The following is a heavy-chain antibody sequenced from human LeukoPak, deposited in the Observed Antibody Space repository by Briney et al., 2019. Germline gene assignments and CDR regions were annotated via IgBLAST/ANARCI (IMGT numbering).Heavy chain of an antibody. D-gene: IGHD3-22*01. Sequence: GGSLRLSCAASGFTFSSYSMNWVRQAPGKGLEWVSSISSSSSYIYYADSVKGRFTISRDNAKNSLYLQMNSLRAEDTAVYYCARDRQTYYYDSSGYYYDDYWGQETLVTVSS. J-gene: IGHJ4*02. CDR2: ISSSSSYI. CDR1: GFTFSSYS. V-gene: IGHV3-21*01. CDR3: ARDRQTYYYDSSGYYYDDY.